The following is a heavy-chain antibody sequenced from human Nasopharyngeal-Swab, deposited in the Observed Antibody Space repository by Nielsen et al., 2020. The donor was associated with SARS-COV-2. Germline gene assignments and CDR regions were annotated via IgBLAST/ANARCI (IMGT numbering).Heavy chain of an antibody. CDR3: AKDAGRSIVVVPAASSY. J-gene: IGHJ4*02. V-gene: IGHV3-23*01. CDR2: ISGSGGST. D-gene: IGHD2-2*01. Sequence: GESLKISCAASGFTFSSYAMSWVRQAPGKGLEWVSAISGSGGSTYYADSVKGRFIISRDNSKNTLYLQMNSLRAEDTAVYYCAKDAGRSIVVVPAASSYWGQGTLVTVSS. CDR1: GFTFSSYA.